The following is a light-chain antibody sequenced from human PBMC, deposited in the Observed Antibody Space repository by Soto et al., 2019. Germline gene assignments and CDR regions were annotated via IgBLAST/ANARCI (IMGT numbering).Light chain of an antibody. Sequence: QSALTQPASVSGSPGQSITISCTGTGSDLGGYNYVSWYQQHPGKAPKLMIYDVSNRPSGVSNRFSGSKSGNTASLTISGLQAEDEADYYCSSYTSSSSLVVFGGGTKVTVL. CDR2: DVS. CDR3: SSYTSSSSLVV. V-gene: IGLV2-14*03. J-gene: IGLJ2*01. CDR1: GSDLGGYNY.